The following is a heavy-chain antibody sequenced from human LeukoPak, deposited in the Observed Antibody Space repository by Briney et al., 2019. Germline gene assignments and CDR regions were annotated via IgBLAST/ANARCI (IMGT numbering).Heavy chain of an antibody. V-gene: IGHV5-51*01. Sequence: SGESLKISRKGSGYSFTSYWIGWVRQMPGKGLEWMGIIYPGDSDTRYSPSFQGQVTISADKSISTAYLQWSSLKASDTAMYYCARLATKPGIAAAGYYFDYWGQGTLVTVSS. CDR1: GYSFTSYW. CDR3: ARLATKPGIAAAGYYFDY. CDR2: IYPGDSDT. D-gene: IGHD6-13*01. J-gene: IGHJ4*02.